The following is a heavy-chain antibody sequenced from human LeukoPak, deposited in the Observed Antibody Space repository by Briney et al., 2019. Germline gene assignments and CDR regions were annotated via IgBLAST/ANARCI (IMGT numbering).Heavy chain of an antibody. D-gene: IGHD3-9*01. CDR1: GFTFSSYA. V-gene: IGHV3-30-3*01. Sequence: PGGSLRLSCAASGFTFSSYAMHWVRQAPGKGLEWVAVISYDGSNKYYADSVKGRFTISRDNSKNTLYLQMNSLRAEDTAVYYCAREGYDILTGYYNPDCWGQGTLITVSS. CDR2: ISYDGSNK. J-gene: IGHJ4*02. CDR3: AREGYDILTGYYNPDC.